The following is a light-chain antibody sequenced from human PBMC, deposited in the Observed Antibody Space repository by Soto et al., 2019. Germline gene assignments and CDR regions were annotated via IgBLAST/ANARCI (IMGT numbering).Light chain of an antibody. CDR1: QSISSY. Sequence: DIQMTQSPSSLSASVGDRVTITCRASQSISSYLNWYQQKPGKAPKLLIYDASSLQSGVPSRFSGSGSGTDFTRTISSLQPEDFATYYCQQSYSTPYTFGQGTKLEIK. CDR2: DAS. J-gene: IGKJ2*01. CDR3: QQSYSTPYT. V-gene: IGKV1-39*01.